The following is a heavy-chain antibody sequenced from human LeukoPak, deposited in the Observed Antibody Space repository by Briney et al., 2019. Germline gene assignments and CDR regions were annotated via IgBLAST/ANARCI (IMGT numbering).Heavy chain of an antibody. V-gene: IGHV4-34*01. CDR1: GGSFSGYY. D-gene: IGHD4-17*01. Sequence: SETLSLTCAVYGGSFSGYYWSWIRQPPGKGLEWIGEINHSGSTNYNPSLKSRVTISVDTSKSQFSLRLSSVTAADTAVYYCARLPTVTFFDYWGQGTLVTVSS. J-gene: IGHJ4*02. CDR3: ARLPTVTFFDY. CDR2: INHSGST.